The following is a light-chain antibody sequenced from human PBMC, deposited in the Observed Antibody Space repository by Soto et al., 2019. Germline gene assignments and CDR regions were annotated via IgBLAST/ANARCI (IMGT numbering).Light chain of an antibody. CDR1: SSDVDVFDY. CDR3: CSYDGTCTYV. CDR2: DVN. Sequence: QSALTHPRSVSGSPGQSVTISCTATSSDVDVFDYVSWYQQPPGKATTLIIYDVNQRPSGVPDRFSGTMSGNSSSLTISGLQAEDEADYYCCSYDGTCTYVFGTGTKLTVL. J-gene: IGLJ1*01. V-gene: IGLV2-11*01.